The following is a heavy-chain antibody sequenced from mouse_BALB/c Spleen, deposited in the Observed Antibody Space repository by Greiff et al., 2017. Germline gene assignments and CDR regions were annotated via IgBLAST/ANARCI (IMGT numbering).Heavy chain of an antibody. V-gene: IGHV5-9*03. J-gene: IGHJ3*01. D-gene: IGHD2-5*01. CDR3: ARSLKSNYVRCAY. CDR2: ISSGGGNT. CDR1: GFTFSSYT. Sequence: EVQLVESGGGLVKPGGSLKLSCAASGFTFSSYTMSWVRQTPEKRLEWVATISSGGGNTYYPDSVKGRFTISRDNAKNNLYLQMSSLRSEDTALYYCARSLKSNYVRCAYWGQGTLVTVSA.